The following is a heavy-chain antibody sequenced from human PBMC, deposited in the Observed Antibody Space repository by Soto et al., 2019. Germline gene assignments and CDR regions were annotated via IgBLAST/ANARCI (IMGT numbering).Heavy chain of an antibody. CDR3: ARMGPRFQSHFFDY. CDR1: GGSINTYY. Sequence: QVQLQESGPGLLKPSETLSLTCTVSGGSINTYYWSWIRQPPGKGLEWIGFIYHTGSTNYSPSLKSRVTISVDTSKNQFSLKLSSVTAADTALYYYARMGPRFQSHFFDYWGQGTLVTVSS. V-gene: IGHV4-59*01. J-gene: IGHJ4*02. CDR2: IYHTGST.